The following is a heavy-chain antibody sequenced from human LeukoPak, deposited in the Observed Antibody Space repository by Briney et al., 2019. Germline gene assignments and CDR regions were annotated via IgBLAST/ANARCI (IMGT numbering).Heavy chain of an antibody. J-gene: IGHJ3*02. CDR1: GYTFTGYY. V-gene: IGHV1-2*04. Sequence: ASVKVSCKASGYTFTGYYMHWVRQAPGQGLEWMGWINPNSGGTNYAQKFQGWVTMTRDTSISTAYMELSRLRSDDTAVYYCARGGPAYGGNSIYLYAFDIWGQGTMVTVSS. CDR2: INPNSGGT. D-gene: IGHD4-23*01. CDR3: ARGGPAYGGNSIYLYAFDI.